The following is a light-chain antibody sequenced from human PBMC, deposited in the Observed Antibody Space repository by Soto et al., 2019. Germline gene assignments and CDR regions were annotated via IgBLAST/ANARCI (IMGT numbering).Light chain of an antibody. J-gene: IGKJ1*01. CDR3: MQALQTPWT. Sequence: IVMTQSPLSLPVTPGEPASISCRSSQSLLYSNGYSYLDWYLQKPGQSPQLLIYLGSYRASGVPDRFSSSGSGTDFTLKISRVEAEDVGIYFCMQALQTPWTFGQGTKVEIK. CDR1: QSLLYSNGYSY. V-gene: IGKV2-28*01. CDR2: LGS.